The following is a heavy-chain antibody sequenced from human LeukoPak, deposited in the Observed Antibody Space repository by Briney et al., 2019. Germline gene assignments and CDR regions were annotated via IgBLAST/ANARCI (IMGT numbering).Heavy chain of an antibody. V-gene: IGHV4-39*01. CDR1: GVSISSSNSY. CDR3: ARQTGSGLFILP. D-gene: IGHD3/OR15-3a*01. CDR2: IYYTGNT. Sequence: PSETLSLTCSVSGVSISSSNSYWGWIRQPPGKGLEWIGSIYYTGNTYYNASLKSQVSISIDTSKNQFSLRLTSVTAADTAVYFCARQTGSGLFILPGGQGTLVTVSS. J-gene: IGHJ4*02.